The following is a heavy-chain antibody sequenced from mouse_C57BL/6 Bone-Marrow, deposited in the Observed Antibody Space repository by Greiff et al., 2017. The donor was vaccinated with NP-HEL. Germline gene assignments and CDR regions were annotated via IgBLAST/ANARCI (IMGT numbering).Heavy chain of an antibody. CDR3: ARDGSSWNWYFDV. J-gene: IGHJ1*03. Sequence: EVQLQQSGPELVKPGASVKISCKASGYTFTDYYMNWVKQSHGKSLEWIGDINPNNGGTSYNQKFKGKATLTVDKSSSTAYMEIRSLTSEDSAVYYCARDGSSWNWYFDVWGTGTTVTVSS. CDR1: GYTFTDYY. CDR2: INPNNGGT. V-gene: IGHV1-26*01. D-gene: IGHD1-1*01.